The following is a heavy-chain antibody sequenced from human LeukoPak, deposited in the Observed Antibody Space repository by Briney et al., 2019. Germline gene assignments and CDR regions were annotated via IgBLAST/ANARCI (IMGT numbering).Heavy chain of an antibody. J-gene: IGHJ4*02. Sequence: SQTLSLTCTVSGGSISSDGYYWSWIRQHPGKGLEWIGYIYSSGSTYYNPSLKSRVTISVDTSKNQFSLNLDSVTAADTAVYYCARANILTGPNYWGQGTLVTVSS. D-gene: IGHD3-9*01. CDR3: ARANILTGPNY. V-gene: IGHV4-31*03. CDR1: GGSISSDGYY. CDR2: IYSSGST.